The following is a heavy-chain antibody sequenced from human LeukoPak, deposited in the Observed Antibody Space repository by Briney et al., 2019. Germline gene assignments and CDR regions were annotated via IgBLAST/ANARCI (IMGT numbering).Heavy chain of an antibody. CDR3: ARPRGYSYGYFDY. CDR2: INSDGRTT. CDR1: GFTFSSYR. D-gene: IGHD5-18*01. Sequence: GGSLRLSCAVSGFTFSSYRMVWVRQTPGKRPVWVSWINSDGRTTTYGDSVKGRFTISRDNAKNTLYLQMNGLRAEDTAVYYCARPRGYSYGYFDYWGQGTLVTVSS. V-gene: IGHV3-74*01. J-gene: IGHJ4*02.